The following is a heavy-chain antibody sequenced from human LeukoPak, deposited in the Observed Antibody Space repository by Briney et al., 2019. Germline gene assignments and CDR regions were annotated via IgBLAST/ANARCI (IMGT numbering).Heavy chain of an antibody. Sequence: GGSLRLSCAASGSTFSSYAMSWVRQAPGRGLEWVSAISGSGGSTYYADSVKGRFTISRDNSKNTLYLQMNSLRAEDTAVYYCARVYSGYDPDYWGQGTLVTVSS. CDR1: GSTFSSYA. D-gene: IGHD5-12*01. V-gene: IGHV3-23*01. CDR2: ISGSGGST. CDR3: ARVYSGYDPDY. J-gene: IGHJ4*02.